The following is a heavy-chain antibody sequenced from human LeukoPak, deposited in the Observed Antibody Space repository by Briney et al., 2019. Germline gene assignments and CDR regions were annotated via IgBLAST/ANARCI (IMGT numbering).Heavy chain of an antibody. CDR1: GFTFSSFA. D-gene: IGHD2-2*01. V-gene: IGHV3-23*01. J-gene: IGHJ4*02. CDR3: AKDSMSVPAAIFPYYFDY. CDR2: ISGSGGST. Sequence: PGGSLRLSCAASGFTFSSFAMSWVRQAPGKGLEWVSAISGSGGSTYYADSVKGRFTISRDNSKNTLYLQMNSLRAEDTAVYYCAKDSMSVPAAIFPYYFDYWGQGTLVTVSS.